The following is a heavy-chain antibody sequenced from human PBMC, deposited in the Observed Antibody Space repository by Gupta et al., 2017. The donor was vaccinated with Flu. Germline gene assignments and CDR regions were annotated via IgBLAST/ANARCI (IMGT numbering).Heavy chain of an antibody. CDR2: INPNSGDT. CDR1: GYSFTDNY. CDR3: ARDRACSRTTCHASNWYFDL. J-gene: IGHJ2*01. Sequence: QVQLVQSGAEVKKPGASVKVSCKASGYSFTDNYMHWVRQAPGHGLEWMGRINPNSGDTNYAPKFQARVTMTRDTSISTAYMELSRLGSDDTAVYYCARDRACSRTTCHASNWYFDLWGRGTLLIVSS. V-gene: IGHV1-2*06. D-gene: IGHD2-2*01.